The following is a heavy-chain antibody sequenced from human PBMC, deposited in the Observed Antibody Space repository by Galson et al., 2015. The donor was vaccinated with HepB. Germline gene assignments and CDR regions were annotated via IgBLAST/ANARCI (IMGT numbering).Heavy chain of an antibody. V-gene: IGHV3-73*01. D-gene: IGHD2-15*01. CDR2: IRSKANSYAT. CDR3: GAGGLGCSGGSCYLDDYYYMDV. CDR1: GFTFSSYA. J-gene: IGHJ6*03. Sequence: SLRLSCAASGFTFSSYAMHWVRQASGKGLEWVGRIRSKANSYATAYAASVKGRFTISRDDSKNTAYLQMNSLKTEDTAVYYCGAGGLGCSGGSCYLDDYYYMDVWDKGTTATVSS.